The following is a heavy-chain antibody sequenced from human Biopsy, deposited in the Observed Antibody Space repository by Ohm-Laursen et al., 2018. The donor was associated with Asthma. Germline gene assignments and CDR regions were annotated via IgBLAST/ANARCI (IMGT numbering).Heavy chain of an antibody. V-gene: IGHV3-21*01. Sequence: SLRLACAASGFTFSHYNMNWVRQAPGKGIEWVSSITDTSRYIKYADSVNGRFTISRDNDKNSLYLQMNSLRAEDTAVYYCARDGPDLPTELDYWGPGTLVTVSS. CDR1: GFTFSHYN. D-gene: IGHD1-14*01. CDR3: ARDGPDLPTELDY. J-gene: IGHJ4*02. CDR2: ITDTSRYI.